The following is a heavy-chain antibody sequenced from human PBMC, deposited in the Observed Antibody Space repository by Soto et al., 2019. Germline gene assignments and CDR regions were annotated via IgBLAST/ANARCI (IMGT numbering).Heavy chain of an antibody. D-gene: IGHD3-22*01. J-gene: IGHJ4*02. Sequence: GSLRLSCAASGFTFSSYVMSWVRQAPGKGLEWVSAISGSGGSTYYGDSVKGRFTISRDNSKNTLYLQMNSLRAEDTAVYYCAKVRADYYDSSGPIDYWGQGTLVTVSS. CDR2: ISGSGGST. CDR1: GFTFSSYV. V-gene: IGHV3-23*01. CDR3: AKVRADYYDSSGPIDY.